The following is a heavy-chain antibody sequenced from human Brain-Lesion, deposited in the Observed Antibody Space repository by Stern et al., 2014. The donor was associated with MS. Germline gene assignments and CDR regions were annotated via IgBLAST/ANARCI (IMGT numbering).Heavy chain of an antibody. J-gene: IGHJ4*02. D-gene: IGHD2-2*01. CDR3: ARAVRNQLLSEY. V-gene: IGHV1-8*01. Sequence: VQLVESGAEVKKPGASVKVSCKASGYTFSSYDITWVRQASGHGLEWMGWMNPYSGNTGYAQKFKGRVSMTSDPSISTVYMELTSLTSDDTAVYFCARAVRNQLLSEYWGQGTLVPVSS. CDR1: GYTFSSYD. CDR2: MNPYSGNT.